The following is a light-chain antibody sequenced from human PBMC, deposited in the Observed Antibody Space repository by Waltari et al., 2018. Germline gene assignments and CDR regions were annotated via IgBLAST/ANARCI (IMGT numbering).Light chain of an antibody. V-gene: IGKV1-5*03. CDR3: QQYNSYPLT. J-gene: IGKJ4*01. CDR1: QTISNW. Sequence: DIQMTQSPSTLSASVGERVTITCRASQTISNWLAWYQQKPGKAPKLLIYKASSLDSGVPSTFSGSGSGTEFALTISSLQPDDFATYYCQQYNSYPLTFGGGTKVEIK. CDR2: KAS.